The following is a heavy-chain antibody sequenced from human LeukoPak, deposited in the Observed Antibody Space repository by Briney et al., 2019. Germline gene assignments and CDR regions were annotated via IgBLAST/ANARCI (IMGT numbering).Heavy chain of an antibody. D-gene: IGHD3-9*01. CDR2: ISYDGSNK. CDR3: AKSEAILTVNTYFDY. V-gene: IGHV3-30*18. J-gene: IGHJ4*02. Sequence: PGRSLRLSCAASGFTFSSYGMHWVRQAPGKGLEWVAVISYDGSNKYYADSVKGRFTISRDNSKNTLYPQMNSLRAENTAVYYCAKSEAILTVNTYFDYWGQGTLVTVSS. CDR1: GFTFSSYG.